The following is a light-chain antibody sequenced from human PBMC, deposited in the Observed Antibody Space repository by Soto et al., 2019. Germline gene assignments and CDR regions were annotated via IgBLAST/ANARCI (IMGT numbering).Light chain of an antibody. CDR2: AAS. V-gene: IGKV1D-12*01. J-gene: IGKJ4*01. CDR1: QYIGSW. Sequence: DIQMTQSPSSLSASVGDRVIITCRASQYIGSWLAWYQQKPAEAPKLLIYAASRLQRGVPSRFSGSGSGTEFTLTISRLQPEDFAAYYCQQADSSPLTFGGGTKLEIK. CDR3: QQADSSPLT.